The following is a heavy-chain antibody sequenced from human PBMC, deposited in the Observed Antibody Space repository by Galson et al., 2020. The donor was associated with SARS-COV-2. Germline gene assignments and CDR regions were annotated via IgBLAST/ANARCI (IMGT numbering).Heavy chain of an antibody. J-gene: IGHJ5*02. V-gene: IGHV3-30-3*01. CDR2: ISYDGNNK. CDR1: GFTFSNYA. D-gene: IGHD4-17*01. Sequence: TGGSLRPSCAASGFTFSNYAMHWFRQAPGKGLEWVSLISYDGNNKYYAASVKGRFTISRDNSKNTLYLQMNSLTTEDTAVYYCAGAPSTEPKRGSNWVDPWGQGTLVTVSS. CDR3: AGAPSTEPKRGSNWVDP.